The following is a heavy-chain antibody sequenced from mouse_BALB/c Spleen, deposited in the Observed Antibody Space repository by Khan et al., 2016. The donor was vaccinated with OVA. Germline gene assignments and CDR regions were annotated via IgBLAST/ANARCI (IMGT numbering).Heavy chain of an antibody. Sequence: QIQLVQSGPELKKPGETVKISCKASGKTFTNYGMNWVKQAPGKGLKWMGWINTYTGEPTYADDFKGRFAFSLEASASTAYLQINNLKDEDTATYFWARPPYFSYVMVYWGQGTSVTVSS. CDR2: INTYTGEP. CDR3: ARPPYFSYVMVY. J-gene: IGHJ4*01. V-gene: IGHV9-3-1*01. D-gene: IGHD2-10*01. CDR1: GKTFTNYG.